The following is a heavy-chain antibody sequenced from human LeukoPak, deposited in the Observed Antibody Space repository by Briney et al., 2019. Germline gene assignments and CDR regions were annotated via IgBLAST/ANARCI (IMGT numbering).Heavy chain of an antibody. Sequence: ASVKVSCKASGYTLTSHYMHWVRQAPGQGLEWMGIINPSGGSTSYAQKFQGRVTMTRDASTSTVYMELSSLRSEDTAVYYCAREVGRTTVTTQSTRYMDVWGKGTTVTVSS. V-gene: IGHV1-46*01. CDR1: GYTLTSHY. J-gene: IGHJ6*03. CDR3: AREVGRTTVTTQSTRYMDV. CDR2: INPSGGST. D-gene: IGHD4-17*01.